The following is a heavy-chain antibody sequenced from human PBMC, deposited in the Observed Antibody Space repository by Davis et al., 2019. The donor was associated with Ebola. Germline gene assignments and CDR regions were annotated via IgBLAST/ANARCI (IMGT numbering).Heavy chain of an antibody. J-gene: IGHJ4*02. V-gene: IGHV1-18*01. CDR2: IGTYNANT. CDR1: GYTFTSYG. D-gene: IGHD6-13*01. Sequence: ASVKVSCKTSGYTFTSYGISWVRQAPGQGLEWLGWIGTYNANTHYAQKLQGRITMTTDTSTTTAYMELRSLTSDDTAIYYCARDHSSLDYWGQGTLVTVSS. CDR3: ARDHSSLDY.